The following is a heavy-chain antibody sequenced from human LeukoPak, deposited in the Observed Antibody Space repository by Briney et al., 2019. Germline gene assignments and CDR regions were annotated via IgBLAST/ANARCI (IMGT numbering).Heavy chain of an antibody. J-gene: IGHJ4*02. V-gene: IGHV3-NL1*01. CDR1: GFTFNRRG. D-gene: IGHD6-13*01. CDR3: AKDPGIAAAAPYFDY. Sequence: GGSLRLSCAASGFTFNRRGMHWIRQAPGKGLEWVSAISGSGGSTYYADSVKGRFTISRDNSKNTLYLQMNSLRAEDTAVYYCAKDPGIAAAAPYFDYWGQGTLVTVSS. CDR2: ISGSGGST.